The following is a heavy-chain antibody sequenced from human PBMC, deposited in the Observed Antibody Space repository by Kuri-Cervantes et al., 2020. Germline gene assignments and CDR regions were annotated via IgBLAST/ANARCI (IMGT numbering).Heavy chain of an antibody. V-gene: IGHV3-7*01. CDR1: GFTLSCYW. D-gene: IGHD3-9*01. CDR3: ERGQNRRITIIATYYFDY. Sequence: ESLKISCAAPGFTLSCYWMRWGPQAPGKGLEGVANIKQDGSEKYYLDSVKGRFTISRDNAKNSLYLQMNSLRAEDTDVYYCERGQNRRITIIATYYFDYWGQGTLVTVSS. J-gene: IGHJ4*02. CDR2: IKQDGSEK.